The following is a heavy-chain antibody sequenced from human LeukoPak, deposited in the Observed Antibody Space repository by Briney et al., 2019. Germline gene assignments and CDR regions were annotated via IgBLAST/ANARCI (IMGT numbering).Heavy chain of an antibody. D-gene: IGHD2-2*03. V-gene: IGHV1-2*02. CDR2: INPNSGGT. Sequence: ASVKVSCKASGYTFTGYYMHWVRQAPGQGLEWMGWINPNSGGTNYAQKFQGRVTMTRDTSISTAYMDLSRLRSDGTAVYFCARDVGYCSSTSCYAYLKTLNYFDYWGQGTLVTVSS. CDR3: ARDVGYCSSTSCYAYLKTLNYFDY. J-gene: IGHJ4*02. CDR1: GYTFTGYY.